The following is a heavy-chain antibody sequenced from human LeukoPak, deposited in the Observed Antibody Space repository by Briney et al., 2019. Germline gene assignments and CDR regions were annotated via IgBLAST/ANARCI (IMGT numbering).Heavy chain of an antibody. CDR2: IYSGGST. J-gene: IGHJ6*02. Sequence: GGSLRLSCAASGFTVSSNYMSWVRQAPGKGLEWGSVIYSGGSTYYADSVKGRFTISRDNSKNTLYLQMDSLRAEDTAVYYCASIRNYYYGMDVWGQGTTVTVSS. V-gene: IGHV3-53*01. CDR3: ASIRNYYYGMDV. CDR1: GFTVSSNY.